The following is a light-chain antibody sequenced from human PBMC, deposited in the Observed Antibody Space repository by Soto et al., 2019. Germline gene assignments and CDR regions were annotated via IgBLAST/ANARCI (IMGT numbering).Light chain of an antibody. CDR2: GAS. Sequence: EIVMTQSPDTLSMSPGERATLSCRASQSVGSKLAWYQQKPGQAPRLLLYGASTRATGIPARFSGSGSGTEFTLTISSLQSEDFAVYFCQQYNDWPPMYTFGQGTKLEIK. V-gene: IGKV3-15*01. CDR1: QSVGSK. J-gene: IGKJ2*01. CDR3: QQYNDWPPMYT.